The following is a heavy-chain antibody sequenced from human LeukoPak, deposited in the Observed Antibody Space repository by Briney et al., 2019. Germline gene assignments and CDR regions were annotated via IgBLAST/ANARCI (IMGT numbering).Heavy chain of an antibody. CDR2: IRYDGSDP. D-gene: IGHD2-2*01. CDR1: GFVFSDYG. CDR3: AQDGFCSSDSCSFGTTWFDP. Sequence: GGSLRLSCATSGFVFSDYGIHWVRQAPGKGLEWVAFIRYDGSDPNYPDSVKGRFTISRDNSKNMVQLQMNSLRVEDTAVYYCAQDGFCSSDSCSFGTTWFDPWGQGTLVTVSS. J-gene: IGHJ5*02. V-gene: IGHV3-30*02.